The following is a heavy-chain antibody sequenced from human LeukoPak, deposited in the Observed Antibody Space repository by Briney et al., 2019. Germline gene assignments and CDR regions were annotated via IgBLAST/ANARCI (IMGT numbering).Heavy chain of an antibody. CDR2: IYYSGST. CDR3: ARTYSGCDTHPYYFDY. J-gene: IGHJ4*02. Sequence: SETLSLTCTVSGGSISSYYWSWIRQPPGKGLEWIGYIYYSGSTNYNPSLKSRVTISVDTSKNQFSLKLSSVTAADTAVYYCARTYSGCDTHPYYFDYWGRGTLVTVSS. CDR1: GGSISSYY. D-gene: IGHD5-12*01. V-gene: IGHV4-59*01.